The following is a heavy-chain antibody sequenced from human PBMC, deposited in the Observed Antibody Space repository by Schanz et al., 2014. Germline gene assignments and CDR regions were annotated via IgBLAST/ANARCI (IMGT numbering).Heavy chain of an antibody. Sequence: VQLVESGGGLVQPGGSLRLSCAASGFTFSTYWMHWVRQAPGKGLVWAALISHDGNNKHYVDSVEGRFTISRDNSKNTLFLQMSSLRAEDTAVYYCARDGDFDYWGQGTLVTVSS. CDR1: GFTFSTYW. CDR2: ISHDGNNK. CDR3: ARDGDFDY. V-gene: IGHV3-30-3*01. J-gene: IGHJ4*02.